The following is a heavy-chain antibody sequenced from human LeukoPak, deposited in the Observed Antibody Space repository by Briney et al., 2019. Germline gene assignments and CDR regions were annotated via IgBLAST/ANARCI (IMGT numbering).Heavy chain of an antibody. CDR1: GFTFSSHA. D-gene: IGHD3-3*01. V-gene: IGHV3-23*01. Sequence: PGGSLRLSCAASGFTFSSHAMSWVRQAPGKGLEWFSAIRGSGGSTYYADSVKGRFTIYRDNSKNTLYLQMISLRAEDTAVYDCAKVPNYDFWSGYNYYGMDVWVQGTRVTVTS. CDR3: AKVPNYDFWSGYNYYGMDV. J-gene: IGHJ6*02. CDR2: IRGSGGST.